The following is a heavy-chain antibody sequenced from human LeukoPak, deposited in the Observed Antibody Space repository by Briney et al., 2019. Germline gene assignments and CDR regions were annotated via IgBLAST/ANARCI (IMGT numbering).Heavy chain of an antibody. D-gene: IGHD2-2*01. CDR1: GFRFSSYW. Sequence: SGGSLRLSCAASGFRFSSYWMAWVRQAPGKGLEWVANIKEDGSTKHYADSVKGRFTISRDNAKDSHYLQMNSLRDEDTAVYYCARDYQGELDYWGQGILVTVSS. J-gene: IGHJ4*02. CDR2: IKEDGSTK. V-gene: IGHV3-7*01. CDR3: ARDYQGELDY.